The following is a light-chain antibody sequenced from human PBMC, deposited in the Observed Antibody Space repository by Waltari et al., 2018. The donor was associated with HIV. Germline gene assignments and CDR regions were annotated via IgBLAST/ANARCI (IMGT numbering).Light chain of an antibody. CDR1: SSGVGGYNY. J-gene: IGLJ2*01. V-gene: IGLV2-11*01. Sequence: QSALTQPRSVSGSPGQSVTVSCTGTSSGVGGYNYVSWYQQNPGKATKLMIYDVNKRPSVVPDRFSGSKSGNTASLTISGLQAEDEADYYCCSYAGNYSLVFGGGTKLTVL. CDR2: DVN. CDR3: CSYAGNYSLV.